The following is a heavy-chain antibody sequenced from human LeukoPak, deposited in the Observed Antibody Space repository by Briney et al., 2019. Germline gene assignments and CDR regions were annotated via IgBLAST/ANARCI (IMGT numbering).Heavy chain of an antibody. J-gene: IGHJ5*02. CDR2: ISSSSSYI. CDR1: GFTFSSYS. CDR3: ARDSAGSRNWFDP. V-gene: IGHV3-21*01. Sequence: TGGSLRLSCAASGFTFSSYSMNWVRQAPGKGLEWVSSISSSSSYIYYADSVKGRFTISRDNAKNSLYLQMNSPRAEDTAVYYCARDSAGSRNWFDPWGQGTLVTVSS. D-gene: IGHD2-15*01.